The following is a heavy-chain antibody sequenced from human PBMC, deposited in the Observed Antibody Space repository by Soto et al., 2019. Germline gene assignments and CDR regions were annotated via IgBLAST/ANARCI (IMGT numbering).Heavy chain of an antibody. Sequence: QVQLQQWGAGLLKPSETLSLTCAVYGGSFSGYYWSWIRQPPGKGLEWNGEINHSGSTNYNPSLKSRVTISVDTSKNQFSLKLSSVTAADTAVYYCASRRWRYFASLDYWGQGTLVTVSS. CDR1: GGSFSGYY. J-gene: IGHJ4*02. CDR2: INHSGST. V-gene: IGHV4-34*01. D-gene: IGHD3-9*01. CDR3: ASRRWRYFASLDY.